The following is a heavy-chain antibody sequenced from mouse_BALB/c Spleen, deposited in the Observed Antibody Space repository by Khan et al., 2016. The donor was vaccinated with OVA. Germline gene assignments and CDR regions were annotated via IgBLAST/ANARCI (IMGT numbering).Heavy chain of an antibody. D-gene: IGHD2-13*01. CDR3: TRSAYGDPCAY. CDR1: GYTFTSYY. Sequence: QVQLQQPGAELVKPGTSVKLSCKASGYTFTSYYMYWVKKRPGQGLEWIGGINPSNGETIFNEKFKSKATLTVDKSSSTAYMQLNSLTSEDSAVYYCTRSAYGDPCAYWGQGTLVTVSA. CDR2: INPSNGET. J-gene: IGHJ3*01. V-gene: IGHV1S81*02.